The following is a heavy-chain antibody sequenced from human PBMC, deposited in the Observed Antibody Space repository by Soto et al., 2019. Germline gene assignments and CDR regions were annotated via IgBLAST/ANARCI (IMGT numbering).Heavy chain of an antibody. J-gene: IGHJ4*02. V-gene: IGHV3-33*01. D-gene: IGHD3-9*01. CDR2: IWYDGSNK. Sequence: QVQLVESGGGVVQPGRSLRLSCAASGFTFSSYGMHWVRQAPGKGLEWVAVIWYDGSNKYYADSVKGRFTISRDNSKNTLYLQMNSLRAEDTAVYYCARDAPFDWDWLPHFDYWGQGTLVTVSS. CDR3: ARDAPFDWDWLPHFDY. CDR1: GFTFSSYG.